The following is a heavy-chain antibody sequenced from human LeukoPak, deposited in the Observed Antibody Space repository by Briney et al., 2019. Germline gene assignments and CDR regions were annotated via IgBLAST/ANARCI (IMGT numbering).Heavy chain of an antibody. V-gene: IGHV1-46*03. CDR3: ARSTSVTTGTDWFDP. CDR1: GYTFTSYY. CDR2: INPSGGST. J-gene: IGHJ5*02. Sequence: GASVKVSCKASGYTFTSYYMHWVRQAPGQGLEWMGIINPSGGSTSYEQKFQGRVTMTRDTSTSTVYMELSSLRSEDTAVYYCARSTSVTTGTDWFDPWGQGTLVTVSS. D-gene: IGHD4-17*01.